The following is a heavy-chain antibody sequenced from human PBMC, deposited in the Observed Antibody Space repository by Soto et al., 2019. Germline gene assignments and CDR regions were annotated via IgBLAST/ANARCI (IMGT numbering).Heavy chain of an antibody. V-gene: IGHV4-34*01. D-gene: IGHD4-4*01. Sequence: SETLSLTCAVYGGSFSGYYWSWIRQPPGKGLEWIGEINHSGSTNYNPSLKSRVTISVDTSKNQFSLKLSSVTAADTAVYYCARGRTTVGYMDVWGKGTTVTVSS. CDR2: INHSGST. J-gene: IGHJ6*03. CDR3: ARGRTTVGYMDV. CDR1: GGSFSGYY.